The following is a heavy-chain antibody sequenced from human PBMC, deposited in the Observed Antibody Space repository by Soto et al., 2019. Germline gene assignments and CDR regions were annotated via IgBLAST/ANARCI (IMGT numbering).Heavy chain of an antibody. J-gene: IGHJ6*03. Sequence: GGSLSLSCAASGFTFSSYGMHWVRQAPGKGLEWVAVKSYDGSNKYYADSVKGRFTISRDNSKNTLYLQMNSLRAEDTAVYYCAKEPYCSGGSCEGYYYYYMDVWGKGTTVTVSS. D-gene: IGHD2-15*01. CDR1: GFTFSSYG. V-gene: IGHV3-30*18. CDR3: AKEPYCSGGSCEGYYYYYMDV. CDR2: KSYDGSNK.